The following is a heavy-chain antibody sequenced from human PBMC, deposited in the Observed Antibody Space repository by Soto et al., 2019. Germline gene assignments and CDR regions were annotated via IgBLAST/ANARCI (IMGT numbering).Heavy chain of an antibody. CDR1: GFTIGDYW. Sequence: VQLVESGGALVQPGGSLRLSCAASGFTIGDYWMSWVRQAPGKGLEWVANIKQDGSEKYYVDSVKGRFTISRDSAKNSLYLQMNSLRGEDTAVYYCARTIVVVVPDNFDHWGQGTLVTVSS. CDR2: IKQDGSEK. V-gene: IGHV3-7*01. D-gene: IGHD3-22*01. J-gene: IGHJ4*02. CDR3: ARTIVVVVPDNFDH.